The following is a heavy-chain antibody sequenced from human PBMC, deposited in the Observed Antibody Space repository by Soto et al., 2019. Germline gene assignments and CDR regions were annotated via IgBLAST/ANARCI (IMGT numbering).Heavy chain of an antibody. CDR1: GYTFSAYT. V-gene: IGHV1-3*01. J-gene: IGHJ3*02. CDR3: ARDTETLGPRANDALDI. D-gene: IGHD3-3*02. CDR2: INAGSGNT. Sequence: QAQLVQSGAEMKKPGASVKVSCKATGYTFSAYTMNWVRQAPGQSLEWMGWINAGSGNTKYSQNFQGRVSITRDTSASTVYMELTGLTSEDTAVYYCARDTETLGPRANDALDIWGQGTMVTLSS.